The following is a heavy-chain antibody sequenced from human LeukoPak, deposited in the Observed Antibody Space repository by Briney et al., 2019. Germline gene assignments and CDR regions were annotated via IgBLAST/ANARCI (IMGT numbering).Heavy chain of an antibody. CDR1: GFIFSSYG. CDR2: IRYDGRNK. D-gene: IGHD1-26*01. J-gene: IGHJ4*02. CDR3: XXXXXRERIVGSTTRGVNDY. V-gene: IGHV3-30*02. Sequence: PGGSLRLSCAASGFIFSSYGMHWVRQAPGKGLEWVAFIRYDGRNKYYADSVKGRFTISRDNSKNTLYLQMNSLRGGDTAVYYCXXXXXRERIVGSTTRGVNDYWGQGTLVTVSS.